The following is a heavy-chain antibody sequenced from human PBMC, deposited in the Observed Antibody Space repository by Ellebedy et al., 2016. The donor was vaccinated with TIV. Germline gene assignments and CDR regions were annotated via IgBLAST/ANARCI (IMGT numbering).Heavy chain of an antibody. J-gene: IGHJ6*03. CDR3: ARGISRLLWFGELLPPYYYYYYMDV. V-gene: IGHV4-59*01. Sequence: MPSETLSLTCTVSGGSISSYYWSWIRQPPGKGLEWIGYIYYSGSTNYNPSLKSRVTISVDTSKNQFSLKLSSVTAADTAVYYCARGISRLLWFGELLPPYYYYYYMDVWGKGTTVTVSS. CDR1: GGSISSYY. CDR2: IYYSGST. D-gene: IGHD3-10*01.